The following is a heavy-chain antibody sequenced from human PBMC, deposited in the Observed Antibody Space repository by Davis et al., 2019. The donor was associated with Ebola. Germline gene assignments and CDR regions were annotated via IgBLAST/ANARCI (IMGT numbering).Heavy chain of an antibody. V-gene: IGHV3-21*05. Sequence: GESLKISCAASGFTFSNYWMNWVRQAPGKGLEWVSYISISGSDEHYADSVKGRFTISRDNAKNSLYLQMNSLRAEDMAVYYCERDPSGSNYHYGMDVWGQGTTVTVSS. CDR2: ISISGSDE. CDR3: ERDPSGSNYHYGMDV. J-gene: IGHJ6*02. D-gene: IGHD4-11*01. CDR1: GFTFSNYW.